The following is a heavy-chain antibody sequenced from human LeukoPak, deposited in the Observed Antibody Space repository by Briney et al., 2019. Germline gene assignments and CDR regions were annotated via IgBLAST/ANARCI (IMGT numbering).Heavy chain of an antibody. V-gene: IGHV3-7*01. CDR3: ARVWGTQYYYYMDV. Sequence: PGGSLRLSCAASGFSFSTYWMSWVRQAPGQGLEWVANIKQDGSEKNYVDSVKGRFTISRDNAKNSLYLQMNSLRAEDTAVYYCARVWGTQYYYYMDVWGKGTTVTVSS. D-gene: IGHD1-1*01. J-gene: IGHJ6*03. CDR1: GFSFSTYW. CDR2: IKQDGSEK.